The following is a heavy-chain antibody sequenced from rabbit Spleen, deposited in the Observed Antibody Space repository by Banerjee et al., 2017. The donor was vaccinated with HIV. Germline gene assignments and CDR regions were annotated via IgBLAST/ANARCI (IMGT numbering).Heavy chain of an antibody. Sequence: QQQLEESGGGLVKPEGSLKLSCTASGFSFSDKAVMCWVRQAPGKGLEWISCIAGSSSGFTYSATWAKGRFTCSKTSSTTVTLQMTSLTAADTATYFCARDSGTSFSTYGMDLWGQGTLVTVS. CDR1: GFSFSDKAV. V-gene: IGHV1S45*01. J-gene: IGHJ6*01. CDR3: ARDSGTSFSTYGMDL. CDR2: IAGSSSGFT. D-gene: IGHD8-1*01.